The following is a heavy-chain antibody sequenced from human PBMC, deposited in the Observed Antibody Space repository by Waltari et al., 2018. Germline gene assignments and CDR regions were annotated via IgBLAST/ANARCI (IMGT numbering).Heavy chain of an antibody. V-gene: IGHV1-69*08. J-gene: IGHJ6*02. CDR3: ASGASWSCYLPNYYYGMDV. Sequence: QVQLVQSGAEVKKPGSSVKVSCKASGGTFSSYAISWVRQAPGQGLEWVGTLTPIFGTANSPHQFQVVVTITAYKSTSTAYMALCSLSSEATAVYYCASGASWSCYLPNYYYGMDVWGQGTSVTVSS. CDR1: GGTFSSYA. CDR2: LTPIFGTA. D-gene: IGHD3-3*01.